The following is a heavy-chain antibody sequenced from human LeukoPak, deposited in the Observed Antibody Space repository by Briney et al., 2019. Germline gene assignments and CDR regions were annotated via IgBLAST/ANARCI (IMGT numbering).Heavy chain of an antibody. CDR3: ARSGIGDGLYVDY. J-gene: IGHJ4*02. D-gene: IGHD3-10*01. Sequence: GGSLRLSCAASGFTFSSYWMSWVRQAPGKGLEWVSNIKQDGSEKYYVDSVKGRFTISRDNAKNSLYLQMNSLRAEDTAVYYCARSGIGDGLYVDYWGQGTLVTVSS. CDR1: GFTFSSYW. V-gene: IGHV3-7*01. CDR2: IKQDGSEK.